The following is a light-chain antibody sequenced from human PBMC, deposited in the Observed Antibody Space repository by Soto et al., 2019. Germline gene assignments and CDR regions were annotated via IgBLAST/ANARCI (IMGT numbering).Light chain of an antibody. CDR2: LSS. CDR3: MQALQTPIT. J-gene: IGKJ3*01. V-gene: IGKV2-28*01. Sequence: IVMTQSPLSLPVTPGEPASISCRSSQSLLHTDGYYYLDWYLQKPGQSPQLLIYLSSIRASGVPDRFSGSGSGTDFTLKISRVEAEDVGVYYCMQALQTPITLGPGTKVDIK. CDR1: QSLLHTDGYYY.